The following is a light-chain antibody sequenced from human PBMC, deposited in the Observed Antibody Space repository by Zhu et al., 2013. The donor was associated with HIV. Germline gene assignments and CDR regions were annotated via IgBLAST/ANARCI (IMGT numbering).Light chain of an antibody. CDR3: CSYTSSSTYWV. CDR2: EVS. Sequence: QSALSQPASVSESPGQSITISCTGTSSDIGGYNFVSWYQQHPGKAPKLMIYEVSNRPSGVSNRFSGSKSGNTASLTISGLQAEDEADYYCCSYTSSSTYWVFGGGTKLTVL. V-gene: IGLV2-14*01. CDR1: SSDIGGYNF. J-gene: IGLJ3*02.